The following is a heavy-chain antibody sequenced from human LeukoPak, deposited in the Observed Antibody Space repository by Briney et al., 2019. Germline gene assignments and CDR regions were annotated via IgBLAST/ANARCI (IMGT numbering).Heavy chain of an antibody. J-gene: IGHJ3*02. CDR2: INPNSGGT. Sequence: ASVKVSCEASGYTFTGYYMHWVRQAPGQGLEWMGWINPNSGGTNYAQKFQGRVTMTRDTSISTAYMELSRLRSDDTAVYYCARVRYYYDSNDAFDIWGQGTMVTVSS. CDR1: GYTFTGYY. V-gene: IGHV1-2*02. CDR3: ARVRYYYDSNDAFDI. D-gene: IGHD3-22*01.